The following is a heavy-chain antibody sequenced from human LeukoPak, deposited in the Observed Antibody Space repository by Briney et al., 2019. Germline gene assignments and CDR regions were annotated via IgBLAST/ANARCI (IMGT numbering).Heavy chain of an antibody. CDR1: GFTFISNW. V-gene: IGHV3-7*01. CDR2: INNNGNVN. D-gene: IGHD2-2*01. CDR3: AGHCSSTSCYAGPVDY. Sequence: SGGPLSPSCAASGFTFISNWLNWPPQPPGKGREWVPTINNNGNVNYYVDSVKGRFTISRDNAKNSLYLQMNSLRAEDTAVYYCAGHCSSTSCYAGPVDYWGQGTLVTVSS. J-gene: IGHJ4*02.